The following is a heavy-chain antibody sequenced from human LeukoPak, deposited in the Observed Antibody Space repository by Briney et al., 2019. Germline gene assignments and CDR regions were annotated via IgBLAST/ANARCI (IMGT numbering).Heavy chain of an antibody. Sequence: PGGSLRLSCAASGFTFSSYAMSWVRQAPGKGLEWVSAISGSGGSPYYADSVKGRFTISRDNSKNTLYLQMNSLRAEDTAVYYCAKKAYYDFWSGYSVIDYWGQGTLVTVSS. CDR3: AKKAYYDFWSGYSVIDY. V-gene: IGHV3-23*01. CDR2: ISGSGGSP. CDR1: GFTFSSYA. J-gene: IGHJ4*02. D-gene: IGHD3-3*01.